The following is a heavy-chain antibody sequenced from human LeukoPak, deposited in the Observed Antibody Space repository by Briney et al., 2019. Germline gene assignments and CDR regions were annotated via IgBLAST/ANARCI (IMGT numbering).Heavy chain of an antibody. Sequence: SETLSLTCTVSGGSISSSSYCWGWIRQPPGKGLEWIGSIYYSGSTYYNPSLKSRVTISVDTSKNQFSLKLSSVTAADTAVYYCASPTSLEYYDSRGGFGYWGQGTLVTVSS. CDR1: GGSISSSSYC. V-gene: IGHV4-39*07. CDR2: IYYSGST. D-gene: IGHD3-22*01. J-gene: IGHJ4*02. CDR3: ASPTSLEYYDSRGGFGY.